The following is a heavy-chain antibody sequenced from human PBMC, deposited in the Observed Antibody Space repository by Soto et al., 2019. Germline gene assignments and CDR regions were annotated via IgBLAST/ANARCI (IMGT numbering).Heavy chain of an antibody. CDR1: GFSLSTSGVG. V-gene: IGHV2-5*02. CDR2: ISWDDDN. D-gene: IGHD3-22*01. J-gene: IGHJ5*02. Sequence: QITLKESGPTLVKPTQTLTLTCTFSGFSLSTSGVGVGWIRQPPGKALEWLALISWDDDNRYRPYLRSRLTITKDTSTNQVVLTMTTMDPVDTATYYCELRRDGSGYYYVAWGQGPLVTVSS. CDR3: ELRRDGSGYYYVA.